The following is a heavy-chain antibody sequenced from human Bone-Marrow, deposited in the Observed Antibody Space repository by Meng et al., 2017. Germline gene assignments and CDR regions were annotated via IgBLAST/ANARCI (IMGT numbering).Heavy chain of an antibody. Sequence: GESLKISCKESGHNSLVHWIAWVRQVPGKGLELMGVMSPDGYHRKYSPSFQAQVTMSVDKSISTAWLQWSSLKASDTAMYYCATIRDGYNTPDYWGQGTLVTVSS. J-gene: IGHJ4*02. CDR3: ATIRDGYNTPDY. V-gene: IGHV5-51*01. D-gene: IGHD5-24*01. CDR1: GHNSLVHW. CDR2: MSPDGYHR.